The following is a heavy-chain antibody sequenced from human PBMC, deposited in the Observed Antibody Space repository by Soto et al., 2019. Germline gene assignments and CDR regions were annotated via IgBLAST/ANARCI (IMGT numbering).Heavy chain of an antibody. J-gene: IGHJ3*02. V-gene: IGHV1-69*13. Sequence: GASVKVSCKASGGTFSSYAISWVRQAPGQGLEWMGGIIPIFGTANYAQKFQGRVTITADESTSTAYMELSSLRSEDTAVYYCARVLPLNYYDSSGYSYPFGAFDIWGQGTMVTVSS. CDR2: IIPIFGTA. D-gene: IGHD3-22*01. CDR3: ARVLPLNYYDSSGYSYPFGAFDI. CDR1: GGTFSSYA.